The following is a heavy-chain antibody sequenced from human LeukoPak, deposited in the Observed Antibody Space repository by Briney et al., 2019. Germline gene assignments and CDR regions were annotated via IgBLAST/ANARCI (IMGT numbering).Heavy chain of an antibody. D-gene: IGHD6-6*01. CDR3: ARVGGIAARPEPNYYYYYTDV. CDR1: GFTFSSYA. CDR2: ISYDGSNK. J-gene: IGHJ6*03. Sequence: GGSLRLSCAASGFTFSSYAMHWVRQAPGKGLEWVAVISYDGSNKYYADSVKGRFTISRDNSKNTLYLQMNSLRAEDTAVYYCARVGGIAARPEPNYYYYYTDVWGKGTTVTVSS. V-gene: IGHV3-30-3*01.